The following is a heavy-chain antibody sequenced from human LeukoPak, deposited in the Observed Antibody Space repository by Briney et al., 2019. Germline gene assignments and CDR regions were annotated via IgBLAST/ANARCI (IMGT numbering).Heavy chain of an antibody. CDR2: ISYSGIA. D-gene: IGHD3-10*01. CDR1: GDSISSSGYY. J-gene: IGHJ4*02. CDR3: ARLQSWFRGIDY. Sequence: SETLSLTCTVSGDSISSSGYYWGWIRQPPGKGLEWITSISYSGIAYYNPSLKSRVTISVDTSKNQFSLKLTSVSVADTAVYYCARLQSWFRGIDYWGQGTLVTVSS. V-gene: IGHV4-39*01.